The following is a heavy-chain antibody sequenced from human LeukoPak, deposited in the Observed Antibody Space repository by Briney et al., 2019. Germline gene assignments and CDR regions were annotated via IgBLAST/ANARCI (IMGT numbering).Heavy chain of an antibody. CDR3: ARGYPVDDYSNYVQNYFDY. D-gene: IGHD4-11*01. J-gene: IGHJ4*02. CDR1: GFTFGRYG. CDR2: ISYDGSNR. V-gene: IGHV3-30*01. Sequence: SGGSLRLSCAASGFTFGRYGLHWVRQAPGKGLEWVAVISYDGSNRYYADSVKGRFTISRDSSKNSLYLQMNSLRAEDTAIYYCARGYPVDDYSNYVQNYFDYWGQGTLVTVSS.